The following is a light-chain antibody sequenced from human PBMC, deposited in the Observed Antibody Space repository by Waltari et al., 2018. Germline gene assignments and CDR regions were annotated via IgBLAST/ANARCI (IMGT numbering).Light chain of an antibody. CDR2: DVS. CDR3: NSYTGSNSWV. V-gene: IGLV2-14*01. CDR1: SSDVGFYNY. Sequence: QSALTQPASVSGSPGQSITISCYGTSSDVGFYNYVSWYQQHPGKAPKLIIYDVSQRPSGVSDRFSGSKSGNMASLTISGLQAEDEADYYCNSYTGSNSWVFGGGTKVTVL. J-gene: IGLJ3*02.